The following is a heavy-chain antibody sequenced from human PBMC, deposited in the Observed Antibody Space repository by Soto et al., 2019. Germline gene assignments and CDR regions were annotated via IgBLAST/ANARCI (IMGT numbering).Heavy chain of an antibody. Sequence: GGSLRLSCAASGFTFSSYSMNWVRQAPGKGLEWVSSISSSSSYIYYADSVKGRFTISRDNAKNSLYLQMNSLRAEDTAVYYCARGIYCSSTSCSHDYWGQGTLVTVSS. V-gene: IGHV3-21*01. CDR2: ISSSSSYI. D-gene: IGHD2-2*01. J-gene: IGHJ4*02. CDR3: ARGIYCSSTSCSHDY. CDR1: GFTFSSYS.